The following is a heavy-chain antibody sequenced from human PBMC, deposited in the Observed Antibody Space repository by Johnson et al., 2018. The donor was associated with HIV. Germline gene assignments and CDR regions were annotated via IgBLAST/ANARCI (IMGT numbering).Heavy chain of an antibody. Sequence: VQLVESGGGWVQPGGSLSLSCIASVFSFSSCAMNWVRQAPGKGLEWVSSFSGSGGSTYYADSVKGRFTLSRDNSNSTLFLQMNSLRAEDTAMYYCAKGRIGGGSYSAPDPFDVWGQGTMVTVSS. CDR1: VFSFSSCA. CDR3: AKGRIGGGSYSAPDPFDV. CDR2: FSGSGGST. D-gene: IGHD1-26*01. J-gene: IGHJ3*01. V-gene: IGHV3-23*04.